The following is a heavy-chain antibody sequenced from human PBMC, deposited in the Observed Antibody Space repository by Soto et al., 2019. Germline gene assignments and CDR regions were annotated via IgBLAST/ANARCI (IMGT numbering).Heavy chain of an antibody. CDR1: GYTFTSYD. CDR2: ISAYNGNT. CDR3: AIDQGGSDYY. D-gene: IGHD1-26*01. V-gene: IGHV1-18*01. J-gene: IGHJ4*02. Sequence: QVQLVQSGAEVKKPGASVKVYCKASGYTFTSYDIRWVRQAPGQGLEWMGWISAYNGNTNYAQKLQGRVNMATVTSTSTAYMELRSLRSDDTAVYYCAIDQGGSDYYLCQGTLVTVSS.